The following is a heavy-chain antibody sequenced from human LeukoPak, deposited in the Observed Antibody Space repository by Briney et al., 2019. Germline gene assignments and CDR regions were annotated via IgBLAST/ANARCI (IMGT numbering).Heavy chain of an antibody. V-gene: IGHV1-46*01. J-gene: IGHJ4*02. CDR3: ARVGTTAAFDY. Sequence: ASVKVSCKASGYTFTSYYMHWVRQAPGQGLEWMGIINPSGGSTSYAQKFQGRVTMTRDMSTSTVYMELSSLRSEDTAVYYCARVGTTAAFDYWGQGTLVTVSS. D-gene: IGHD4-17*01. CDR2: INPSGGST. CDR1: GYTFTSYY.